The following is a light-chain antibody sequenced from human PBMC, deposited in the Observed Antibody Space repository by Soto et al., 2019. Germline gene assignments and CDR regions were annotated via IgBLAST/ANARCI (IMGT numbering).Light chain of an antibody. CDR3: LQERNYPRT. CDR1: QDIRNE. CDR2: GAS. V-gene: IGKV1-6*01. J-gene: IGKJ1*01. Sequence: AIQMTQSPSSLSASVGDRVTITCRASQDIRNELGWYQQRPGKAPKALIYGASNLQSGVPSRFSGSGFGTDFTLTIRSLQPEDFATYYCLQERNYPRTFGQGTKVESK.